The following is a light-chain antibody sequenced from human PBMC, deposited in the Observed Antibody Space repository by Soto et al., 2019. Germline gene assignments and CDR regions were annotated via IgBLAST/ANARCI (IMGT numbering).Light chain of an antibody. CDR3: CSYAGNYSWV. Sequence: QSALTQPASVSGSPGQSITISCTGTITDVGGYNYVSWYQQHPGSAPKLLIYEVTRRPSGVSNRFSGSKSGNTASLTISGLQAEDETDYFCCSYAGNYSWVFGGGTKLTVL. V-gene: IGLV2-14*01. J-gene: IGLJ3*02. CDR2: EVT. CDR1: ITDVGGYNY.